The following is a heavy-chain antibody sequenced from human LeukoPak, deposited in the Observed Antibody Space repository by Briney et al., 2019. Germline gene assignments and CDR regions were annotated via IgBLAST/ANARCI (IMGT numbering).Heavy chain of an antibody. J-gene: IGHJ1*01. Sequence: SETLSLTCTVSGGSINGYFWSWIRQSPGKGLEWIGYIYYSGSTNYNPSLKSRVTISVDTSKNQFSLKLNSVTAADTAVYYCANANLQWLGYFQHWGQGTLVTVSS. V-gene: IGHV4-59*08. CDR3: ANANLQWLGYFQH. CDR1: GGSINGYF. CDR2: IYYSGST. D-gene: IGHD6-19*01.